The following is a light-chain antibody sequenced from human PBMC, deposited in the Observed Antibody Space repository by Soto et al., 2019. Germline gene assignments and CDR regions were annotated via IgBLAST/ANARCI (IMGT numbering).Light chain of an antibody. CDR3: QNYNSAPFI. V-gene: IGKV1-27*01. CDR2: GAS. CDR1: HDIGKS. J-gene: IGKJ4*01. Sequence: DFQMTQPPSSLSASMGDRVTVTCRASHDIGKSLAWYQQRPGKSPTLLIYGASTLQSGVPPRFSGSGSGRDFTLAISTLRPEDIATYYCQNYNSAPFIFGGGTKVEVK.